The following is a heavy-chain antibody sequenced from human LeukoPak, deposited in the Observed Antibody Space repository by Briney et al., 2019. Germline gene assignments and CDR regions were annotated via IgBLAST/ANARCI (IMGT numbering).Heavy chain of an antibody. V-gene: IGHV3-30*02. CDR2: IRYDGSNK. CDR1: GFTFSSYG. Sequence: PGGSLRLSCAASGFTFSSYGMHWVRQAPGKGLEWVAFIRYDGSNKYYADSVKGRFTISRDNSKNTLYLQMNNLRAEDTAVYYCAKESYSSSWNSGWFFDYWGQGTLVTVSS. J-gene: IGHJ4*02. CDR3: AKESYSSSWNSGWFFDY. D-gene: IGHD6-13*01.